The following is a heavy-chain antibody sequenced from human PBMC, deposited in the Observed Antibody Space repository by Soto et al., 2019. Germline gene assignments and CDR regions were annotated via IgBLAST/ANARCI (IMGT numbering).Heavy chain of an antibody. J-gene: IGHJ5*02. V-gene: IGHV4-34*01. CDR1: GGSFSGYY. CDR2: INHSGST. CDR3: ARARYSSSWYWWFDP. Sequence: PSETLSLTCAVYGGSFSGYYWSWIRQPPGKGLEWIGEINHSGSTNYNPSLKSRVTISVDTSKNQFSLKLSSVTAADTAVYYCARARYSSSWYWWFDPWGQGTLVTVSS. D-gene: IGHD6-13*01.